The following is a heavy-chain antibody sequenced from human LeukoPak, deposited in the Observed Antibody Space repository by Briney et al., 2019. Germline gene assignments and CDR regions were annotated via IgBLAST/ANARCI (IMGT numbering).Heavy chain of an antibody. CDR1: GWSFRGYY. CDR3: ARNSIIVEYAFDI. J-gene: IGHJ3*02. Sequence: WEAVSLTCAGYGWSFRGYYWSWIRRPRGKGLGWIGGIKHRGSTKYKPALESRVTISVDTSKNQSSLKLSSVTAADTAVSYCARNSIIVEYAFDIWGQGTMVTVSS. CDR2: IKHRGST. D-gene: IGHD2/OR15-2a*01. V-gene: IGHV4-34*01.